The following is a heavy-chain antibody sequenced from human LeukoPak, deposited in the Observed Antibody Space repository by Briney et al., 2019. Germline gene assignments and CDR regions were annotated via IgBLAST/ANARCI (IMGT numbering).Heavy chain of an antibody. J-gene: IGHJ4*02. CDR1: GYTFTGFY. Sequence: ASVKVSCEASGYTFTGFYIHWVRQAPGQGLEWMGWINPNSGGTNYAQKFQGRVTMTRDTSISTAYMELSRLRSDDTAVYYCARALDRYYDSSGVFDYWGQGTLVTVSS. CDR3: ARALDRYYDSSGVFDY. CDR2: INPNSGGT. V-gene: IGHV1-2*02. D-gene: IGHD3-22*01.